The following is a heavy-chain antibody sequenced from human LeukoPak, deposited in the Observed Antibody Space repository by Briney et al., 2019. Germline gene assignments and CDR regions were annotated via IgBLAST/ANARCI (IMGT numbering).Heavy chain of an antibody. CDR3: ARQGAYSSAIGMGY. Sequence: ASVKVSCKASGYTFTSYAMNWVRQAPGQGLEWMGMINPSGGGTSYAQKFQGRVTMTRDTSTRTVYMEVSSLKPEDTAVYYCARQGAYSSAIGMGYWGQGTLVTVSS. J-gene: IGHJ4*02. V-gene: IGHV1-46*01. D-gene: IGHD6-19*01. CDR2: INPSGGGT. CDR1: GYTFTSYA.